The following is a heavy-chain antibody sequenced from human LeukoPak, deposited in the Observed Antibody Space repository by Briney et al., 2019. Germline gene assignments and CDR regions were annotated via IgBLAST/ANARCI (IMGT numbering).Heavy chain of an antibody. J-gene: IGHJ4*02. V-gene: IGHV3-48*01. Sequence: GGSLRLSCTVSGLTFTTSAMKWLRDAPRKGLEWVAFISSGSGGIIHYEGSVKGRFTISRDNAKDSLYLEMTNLRVDDTAVYYCAREEFPNWGQGTLVTVSS. CDR1: GLTFTTSA. CDR3: AREEFPN. CDR2: ISSGSGGII. D-gene: IGHD3-10*01.